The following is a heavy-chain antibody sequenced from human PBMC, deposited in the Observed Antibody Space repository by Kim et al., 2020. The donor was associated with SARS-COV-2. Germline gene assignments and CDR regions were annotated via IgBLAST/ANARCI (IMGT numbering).Heavy chain of an antibody. V-gene: IGHV1-69*13. D-gene: IGHD3-9*01. CDR3: ARDAAPDYDILTGYSYNWFDP. Sequence: SVKVSCKASGGTFSSYAISWVRQAPGQGLEWMGGIIPIFGTANYAQKFQGRVTITADESTSTAYMELSSLRSEDTAMYYCARDAAPDYDILTGYSYNWFDPCGQGTLVTVSS. CDR1: GGTFSSYA. CDR2: IIPIFGTA. J-gene: IGHJ5*02.